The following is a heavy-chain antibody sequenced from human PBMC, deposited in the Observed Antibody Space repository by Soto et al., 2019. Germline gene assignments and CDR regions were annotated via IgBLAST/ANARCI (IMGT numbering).Heavy chain of an antibody. J-gene: IGHJ4*02. V-gene: IGHV3-74*03. CDR2: LSPDGSIT. CDR1: GFSFSSFW. Sequence: GGSLRLSSAASGFSFSSFWMNWVRQVPGKGLVWVSRLSPDGSITKYVESVRGRFTISRDNANNKVYLQMNSLRAEDSAVYYCVRDLGYCIAGTCSSWGQGTLVTVSS. D-gene: IGHD2-15*01. CDR3: VRDLGYCIAGTCSS.